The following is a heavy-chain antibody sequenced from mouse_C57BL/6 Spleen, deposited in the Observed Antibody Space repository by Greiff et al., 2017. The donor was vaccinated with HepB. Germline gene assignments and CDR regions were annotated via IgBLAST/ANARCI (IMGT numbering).Heavy chain of an antibody. V-gene: IGHV1-69*01. CDR2: IDPSDSYT. D-gene: IGHD2-4*01. J-gene: IGHJ4*01. Sequence: VQLQQPGAELVMPGASVKLSCKASGYTFTSYWMHWVKQRPGQGLEWIGEIDPSDSYTNYNQKFKGKSTLTVDKSSSTAYMQLSSLTSEDSAVYYCARELRPLDYYAMDYWGQGTSVTVSS. CDR3: ARELRPLDYYAMDY. CDR1: GYTFTSYW.